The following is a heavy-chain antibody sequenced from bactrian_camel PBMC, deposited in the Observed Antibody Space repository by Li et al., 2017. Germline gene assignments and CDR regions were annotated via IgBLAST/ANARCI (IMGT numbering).Heavy chain of an antibody. CDR3: AAQWGWRCEY. V-gene: IGHV3S53*01. CDR1: GYIDSNCR. D-gene: IGHD3*01. CDR2: ISSDDTL. Sequence: HVQLVESGGGSVQAGGSLKLTCAASGYIDSNCRMGWYRQAPGKERELVALISSDDTLSYADSVQGRFTISQDDAKNTLFLQMNSLETGDTGVYICAAQWGWRCEYWGQGTQVTVSS. J-gene: IGHJ4*01.